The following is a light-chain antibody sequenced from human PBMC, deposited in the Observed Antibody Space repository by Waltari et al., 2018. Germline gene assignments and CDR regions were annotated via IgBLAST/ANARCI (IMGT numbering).Light chain of an antibody. J-gene: IGKJ2*01. CDR1: QGISNY. Sequence: DIQMTQSPSSLSTSVGDRVNITCRASQGISNYLAWYQQKPGRVPRLLIYAASTLQSGVPSRFSGSGSGTDFTLTISSLQPEDVATYYCQKYNSAPYTFGQGTKLEIK. CDR2: AAS. CDR3: QKYNSAPYT. V-gene: IGKV1-27*01.